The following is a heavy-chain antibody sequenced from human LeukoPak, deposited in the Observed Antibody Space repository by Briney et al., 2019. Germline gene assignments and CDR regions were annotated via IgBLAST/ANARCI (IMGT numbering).Heavy chain of an antibody. CDR3: ARRAGAYSHPYDY. D-gene: IGHD4/OR15-4a*01. CDR1: GFTFSSYA. J-gene: IGHJ4*02. Sequence: GGSLRLSCAASGFTFSSYAMSWVRQAPGKGLEWVSFIFSSTHYSDSVKGRFTISRDNSKNTLYLQMNSLRAEDTAVYYCARRAGAYSHPYDYWGQGTLVTVSS. V-gene: IGHV3-53*01. CDR2: IFSST.